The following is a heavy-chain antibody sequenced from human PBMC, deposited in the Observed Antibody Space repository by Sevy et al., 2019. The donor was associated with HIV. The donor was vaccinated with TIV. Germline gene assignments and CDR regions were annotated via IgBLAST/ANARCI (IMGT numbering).Heavy chain of an antibody. J-gene: IGHJ6*03. D-gene: IGHD2-15*01. CDR1: GFTFSSYA. Sequence: GGSLRLSCAASGFTFSSYAMHWVRQAPGKGLEWVAVISYDGSNKYYVDSVKGRFTISRDNSKNTLYLQMNSLRAEDTAVYYCAREYCSGGSCYFKGYYYYYMDVWGKGTTVTVSS. V-gene: IGHV3-30-3*01. CDR2: ISYDGSNK. CDR3: AREYCSGGSCYFKGYYYYYMDV.